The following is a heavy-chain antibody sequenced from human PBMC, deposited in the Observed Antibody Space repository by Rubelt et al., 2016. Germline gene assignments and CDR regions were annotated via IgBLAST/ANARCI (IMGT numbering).Heavy chain of an antibody. CDR3: ARGAGSGSYYNTY. V-gene: IGHV4-59*12. J-gene: IGHJ4*02. CDR1: GGSISSYY. CDR2: IYYSGST. Sequence: QVQLQESGPELVKPSETLSLTCTVSGGSISSYYWSWVRQPPGKGLEWIGYIYYSGSTNYNPSLKSRVTMTLDTSTNQYSLKLSPGTAADTAVYYWARGAGSGSYYNTYWGQGTLVTVSS. D-gene: IGHD3-10*01.